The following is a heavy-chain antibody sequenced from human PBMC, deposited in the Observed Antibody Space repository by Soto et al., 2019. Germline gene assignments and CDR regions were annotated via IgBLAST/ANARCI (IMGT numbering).Heavy chain of an antibody. CDR2: INHSGST. D-gene: IGHD6-13*01. J-gene: IGHJ5*02. Sequence: QVQLQQWGAGLLKPSETLSLTCAVYGGSFSGYYWSWIRQPPGKGLEWIGEINHSGSTNYNPSLKSRVTISVDTSKNQFSLKLSSVTAADTAVYYCARGIAAAGTFFWFDPWGQGTLVTVSS. CDR1: GGSFSGYY. CDR3: ARGIAAAGTFFWFDP. V-gene: IGHV4-34*01.